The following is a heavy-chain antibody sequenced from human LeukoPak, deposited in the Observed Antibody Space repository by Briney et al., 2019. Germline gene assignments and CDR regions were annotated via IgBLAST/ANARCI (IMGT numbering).Heavy chain of an antibody. CDR2: INTGGAYV. D-gene: IGHD2-21*02. CDR3: ARACGGDCYLSDY. J-gene: IGHJ4*02. CDR1: RFTFSSYS. V-gene: IGHV3-21*01. Sequence: GGSLRLSRAASRFTFSSYSMNWVRQAPGKGLEWVSSINTGGAYVYYADSVKGRFTISRDNAKNSLYLQMNSLRAEDTAVYYCARACGGDCYLSDYWGQGTLVTVSS.